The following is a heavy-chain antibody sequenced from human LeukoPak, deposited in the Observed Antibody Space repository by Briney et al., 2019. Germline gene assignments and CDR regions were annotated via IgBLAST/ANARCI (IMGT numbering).Heavy chain of an antibody. J-gene: IGHJ6*02. D-gene: IGHD3-10*01. CDR3: ARFGEAYYYYGMDV. V-gene: IGHV4-59*08. Sequence: ASETLSLTCTVSGGSISSYYWSWIRQPPGKGLEWIGYIYYSGSTNYNPSLKSRVTISVDTSKNQFSLKLSSVTAADTAVYYRARFGEAYYYYGMDVWGQGTTVTVSS. CDR2: IYYSGST. CDR1: GGSISSYY.